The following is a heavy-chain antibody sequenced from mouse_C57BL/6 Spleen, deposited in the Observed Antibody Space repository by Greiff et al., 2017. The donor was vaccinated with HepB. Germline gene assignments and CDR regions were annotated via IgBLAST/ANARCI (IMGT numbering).Heavy chain of an antibody. CDR2: INPSSGYT. Sequence: QVQLQQSGAELARPGASVKMSCKASGYTFTSYTMHWVKQRPGQGLEWIGYINPSSGYTKYNQKFKDKATLTEDNSSSTAYMQRSSLTSEDSAVYDCARTDYYGSSSHWGQGTTLTVSS. V-gene: IGHV1-4*01. D-gene: IGHD1-1*01. J-gene: IGHJ2*01. CDR3: ARTDYYGSSSH. CDR1: GYTFTSYT.